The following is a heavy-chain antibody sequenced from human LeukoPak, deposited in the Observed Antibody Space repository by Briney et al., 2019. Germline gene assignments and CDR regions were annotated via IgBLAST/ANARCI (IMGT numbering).Heavy chain of an antibody. J-gene: IGHJ3*02. CDR3: LTIVETTFDAFDI. D-gene: IGHD2/OR15-2a*01. CDR1: GFTFSNYW. Sequence: GGSLRLSCAASGFTFSNYWMHWVRQAPGKGLMWVSRINSDGSTTNYADSVKGRFTISRDNAKNTLYLQMNSLRAEDTAVYYCLTIVETTFDAFDIWGQGTMVTVSS. V-gene: IGHV3-74*01. CDR2: INSDGSTT.